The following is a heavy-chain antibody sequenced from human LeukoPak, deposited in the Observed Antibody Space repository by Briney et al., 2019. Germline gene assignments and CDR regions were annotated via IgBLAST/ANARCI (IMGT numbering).Heavy chain of an antibody. V-gene: IGHV4-34*01. CDR1: GGSFSGYY. D-gene: IGHD2-2*01. CDR3: ARFRGYCSSTSCSTRFNWFDP. CDR2: INHSGST. Sequence: PSETLSLTCAVYGGSFSGYYWSWIRQPPGKGLEWIGEINHSGSTNYNPSLKRRVTITVDTSKNQFSPKLSSVTAADTAVYYCARFRGYCSSTSCSTRFNWFDPWGQGTLVTVSS. J-gene: IGHJ5*02.